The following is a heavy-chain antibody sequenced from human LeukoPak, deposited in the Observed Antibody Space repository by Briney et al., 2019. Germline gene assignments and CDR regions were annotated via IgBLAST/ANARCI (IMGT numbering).Heavy chain of an antibody. CDR3: ARINSVNYYFDY. V-gene: IGHV3-7*01. Sequence: GGSLRLSCGASGFTFSSYWMSWVRQAPGKGLEWVANIKLDGSEKYYVDSVKGRFTIHRDNAKNSLYLQMNSLRAEDTAVYYCARINSVNYYFDYWGQGTLVTVSS. CDR1: GFTFSSYW. D-gene: IGHD5/OR15-5a*01. J-gene: IGHJ4*02. CDR2: IKLDGSEK.